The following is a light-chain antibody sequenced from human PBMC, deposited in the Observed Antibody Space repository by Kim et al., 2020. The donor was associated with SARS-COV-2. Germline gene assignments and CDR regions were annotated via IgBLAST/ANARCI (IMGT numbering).Light chain of an antibody. CDR2: AAS. V-gene: IGKV1-39*01. CDR1: QSISSH. CDR3: QPIYIPPFT. Sequence: DIQMTQSPSSLSASVGDRVTITCRTTQSISSHLNWYQQKPGRAPKLLISAASTLQGGVPSRFSGSGSETDFTLTISSLQPEDFATYFCQPIYIPPFTFGPRTTVDI. J-gene: IGKJ3*01.